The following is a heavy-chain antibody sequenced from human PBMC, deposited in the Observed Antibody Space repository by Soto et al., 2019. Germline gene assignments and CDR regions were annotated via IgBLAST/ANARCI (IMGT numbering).Heavy chain of an antibody. Sequence: GGALRLSCAASGCTFDDYAMHWVRQDPGKGLEWVSGISWNSGSIGYADSVKGRFTISRDNAKNSLYLQMNSLRAEDTALYYCANIIGGTIFGVVLSFDIWGQGTMVTVSS. J-gene: IGHJ3*02. CDR3: ANIIGGTIFGVVLSFDI. CDR1: GCTFDDYA. CDR2: ISWNSGSI. V-gene: IGHV3-9*01. D-gene: IGHD3-3*01.